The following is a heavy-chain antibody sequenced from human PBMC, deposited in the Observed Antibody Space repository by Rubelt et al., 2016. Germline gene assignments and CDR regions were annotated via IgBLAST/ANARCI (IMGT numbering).Heavy chain of an antibody. CDR1: GFTFSSYA. J-gene: IGHJ3*02. CDR3: ARVQWELLAHDAFDI. V-gene: IGHV3-30*04. CDR2: ISYDGSNK. D-gene: IGHD1-26*01. Sequence: GFTFSSYAMHWVRQAPGKGLEWVAVISYDGSNKYYADSLKGRFTISRDNANNSLSLQVNSLRAEDTAVYYCARVQWELLAHDAFDIWGQGTMVTVSS.